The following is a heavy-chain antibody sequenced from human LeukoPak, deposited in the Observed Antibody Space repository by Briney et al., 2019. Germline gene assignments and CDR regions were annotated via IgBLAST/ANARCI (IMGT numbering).Heavy chain of an antibody. CDR2: INHSGST. V-gene: IGHV4-34*01. CDR1: GGSYSGYY. CDR3: AREGYDSSGYYYGWYFDL. Sequence: SETLSLTCAVYGGSYSGYYWSWIRQPPGKGLEWIGEINHSGSTNYNPSLKSRVTISVDTSKNQFSLKLSSVTAADTAVYYCAREGYDSSGYYYGWYFDLWGRGTLVTVSS. D-gene: IGHD3-22*01. J-gene: IGHJ2*01.